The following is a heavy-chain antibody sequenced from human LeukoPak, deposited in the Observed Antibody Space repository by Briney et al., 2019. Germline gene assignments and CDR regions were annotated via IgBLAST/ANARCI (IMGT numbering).Heavy chain of an antibody. J-gene: IGHJ3*02. CDR2: IDQSGGRN. Sequence: GGSLRLSCAASGFTFSRFWMNWVRQAPGRGLEWVANIDQSGGRNNYVDSVKGRFTSSRDNAKNSLFLEMSSLRADDTAVYFCARDVEGGTFDIWGQGTTVTVSS. CDR1: GFTFSRFW. D-gene: IGHD3-16*01. CDR3: ARDVEGGTFDI. V-gene: IGHV3-7*05.